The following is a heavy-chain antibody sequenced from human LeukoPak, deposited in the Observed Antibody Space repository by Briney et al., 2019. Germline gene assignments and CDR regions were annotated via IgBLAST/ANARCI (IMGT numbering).Heavy chain of an antibody. V-gene: IGHV4-39*07. Sequence: SETLSLTCTVSGGSISSSSYYWGWIRQPPGKGLEWIGSIYYSGSTYYNPSLKSRVTTSVDTSKNQFSLKLSSVAAADTAVYYCARSGSTQLWYMDVWGKGTTVTVSS. CDR3: ARSGSTQLWYMDV. J-gene: IGHJ6*03. CDR2: IYYSGST. CDR1: GGSISSSSYY. D-gene: IGHD5-18*01.